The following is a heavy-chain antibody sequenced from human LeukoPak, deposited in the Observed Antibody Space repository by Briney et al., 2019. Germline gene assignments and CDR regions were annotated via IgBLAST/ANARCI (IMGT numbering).Heavy chain of an antibody. V-gene: IGHV3-48*04. D-gene: IGHD5-12*01. CDR3: ARGESGYDSGVDY. CDR1: GFTFSSYA. J-gene: IGHJ4*02. CDR2: ISSSGSTI. Sequence: GGSLRLSCAASGFTFSSYAMSWVRQAPGKGLEWVSYISSSGSTIYYADSVKGRFTISRDNAKNSLYLQMNSLRAEDTAVYYCARGESGYDSGVDYWGQGTLVTVSS.